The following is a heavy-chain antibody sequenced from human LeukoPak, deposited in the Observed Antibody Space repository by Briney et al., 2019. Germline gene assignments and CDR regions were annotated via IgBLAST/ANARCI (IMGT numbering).Heavy chain of an antibody. J-gene: IGHJ4*02. V-gene: IGHV4-34*01. D-gene: IGHD1-1*01. Sequence: PSGTLSLTCAVYGGSFSGYYWGWIRQPPGKGLEWIGSIYYSGSTYYNPSLKSRVAISVDKSKNQFSLKLSSVTAADTAVYYCASAGWKKSFDYWGQGTLVTVSS. CDR2: IYYSGST. CDR1: GGSFSGYY. CDR3: ASAGWKKSFDY.